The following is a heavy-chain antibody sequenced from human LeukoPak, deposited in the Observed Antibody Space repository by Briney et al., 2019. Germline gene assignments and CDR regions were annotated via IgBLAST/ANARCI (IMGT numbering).Heavy chain of an antibody. D-gene: IGHD3-9*01. V-gene: IGHV1-18*01. CDR2: ISAYNGNT. Sequence: ASVKVSCKASGYTFTSYGISWVRQAPGQGLEWMGWISAYNGNTHYAQKLQGRVTMTTDTSTSTVYMELRSLRSDDTAVYYCARTLMDYDILTGYYPRGWFDPWGQGTLVTVSS. J-gene: IGHJ5*02. CDR1: GYTFTSYG. CDR3: ARTLMDYDILTGYYPRGWFDP.